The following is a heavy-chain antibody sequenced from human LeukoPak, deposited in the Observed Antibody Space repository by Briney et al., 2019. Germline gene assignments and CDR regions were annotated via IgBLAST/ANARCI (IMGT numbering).Heavy chain of an antibody. J-gene: IGHJ6*02. Sequence: GGSLRLSCAASGFTFSSYWMSWVRQAPGKGLEWVANIKQDGSEKYYVDSVKGRFTISGDNAKNSLYLQMNSLRAEDTAVYYCARDRDDILTGYYYGMDVWGQGTTVTVSS. CDR2: IKQDGSEK. CDR1: GFTFSSYW. CDR3: ARDRDDILTGYYYGMDV. D-gene: IGHD3-9*01. V-gene: IGHV3-7*01.